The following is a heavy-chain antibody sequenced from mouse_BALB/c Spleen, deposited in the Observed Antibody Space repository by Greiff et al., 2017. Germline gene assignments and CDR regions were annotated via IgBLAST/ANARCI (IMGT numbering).Heavy chain of an antibody. V-gene: IGHV1-67*01. Sequence: VQLQQSGPELVRPGVSVKISCKGSSYTFTDYAMHWVKQSHAKSLEWIGVISTYYGNTNYNQKFKGKATMTVDKSSSTAYMELARLTSEDSAVYYCARAKGYGSSFAWFAYWGQGTLVTVSA. D-gene: IGHD1-1*01. CDR2: ISTYYGNT. J-gene: IGHJ3*01. CDR1: SYTFTDYA. CDR3: ARAKGYGSSFAWFAY.